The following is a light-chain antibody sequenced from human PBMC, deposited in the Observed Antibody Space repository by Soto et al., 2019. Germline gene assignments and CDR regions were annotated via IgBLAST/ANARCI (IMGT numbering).Light chain of an antibody. Sequence: SYELTQPPSVSVAPGQTATISCGGDDVGGKSVQWYQQKPGQAPVLVLYDARDRPSGIPERFSGSNSRNTATLTISWVEAGDEADFYCQVWDTTTDQYIFGSGTKVTVL. V-gene: IGLV3-21*02. CDR2: DAR. CDR3: QVWDTTTDQYI. J-gene: IGLJ1*01. CDR1: DVGGKS.